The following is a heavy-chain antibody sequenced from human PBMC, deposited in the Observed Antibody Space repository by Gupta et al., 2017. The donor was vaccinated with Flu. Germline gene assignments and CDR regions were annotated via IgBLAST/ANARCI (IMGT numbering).Heavy chain of an antibody. CDR3: ARDTTGRAARSYYYYGMDV. CDR2: ISSSGSNI. D-gene: IGHD6-6*01. J-gene: IGHJ6*02. CDR1: GFTFSDYY. Sequence: QVQLVESGGGLVKPGGSLRLSCAASGFTFSDYYMSWIRQAPGKGLEWVSYISSSGSNIYYAESVKGRVTISRDNAKNSLYLKMNSLRAEDTAVYYCARDTTGRAARSYYYYGMDVWGQGTTVTVSS. V-gene: IGHV3-11*01.